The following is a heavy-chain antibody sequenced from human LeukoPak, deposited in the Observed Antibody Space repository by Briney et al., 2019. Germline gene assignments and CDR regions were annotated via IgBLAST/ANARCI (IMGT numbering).Heavy chain of an antibody. V-gene: IGHV1-2*02. CDR3: AGDSGSYYFDY. J-gene: IGHJ4*02. CDR2: INPNSGGT. Sequence: ASVKVSCKASGYTFTGYYMHWVRQAPGQGLEWMGLINPNSGGTNYAQKFQGRVTMTRDTSISTAYMELSRLRSDDTAVYYCAGDSGSYYFDYWGQATLVTVSS. D-gene: IGHD1-26*01. CDR1: GYTFTGYY.